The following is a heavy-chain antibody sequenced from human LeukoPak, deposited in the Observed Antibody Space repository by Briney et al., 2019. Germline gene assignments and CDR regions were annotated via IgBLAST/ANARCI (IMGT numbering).Heavy chain of an antibody. V-gene: IGHV3-69-1*01. CDR3: ARDLYYYDSSGYSWDAFDI. J-gene: IGHJ3*02. D-gene: IGHD3-22*01. CDR2: ISSSSYI. Sequence: GGSLRLSCAASGFTFSDYYMSWIRQAPGKGLEWVSSISSSSYIYYADSVKGRFTISRDNAKNSLYLQMNSLRAEDTAVYYCARDLYYYDSSGYSWDAFDIWGQGTMITVSS. CDR1: GFTFSDYY.